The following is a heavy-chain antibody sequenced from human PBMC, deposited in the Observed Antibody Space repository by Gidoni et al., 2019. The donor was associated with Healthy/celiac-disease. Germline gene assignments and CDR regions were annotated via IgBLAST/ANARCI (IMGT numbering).Heavy chain of an antibody. CDR3: AREGDWNYYDSSGYKGSFDY. V-gene: IGHV1-46*01. Sequence: QVQRVQSGAEVTKPGAAVKVSCKASGYTFTSYYMHWVRQAPGQGLEWMGIINPSGGSTSYEQKFQGRVTMTRDTSTSTVYMELSSLRSEDTAVYYCAREGDWNYYDSSGYKGSFDYWGQGTLVTVSS. CDR1: GYTFTSYY. CDR2: INPSGGST. D-gene: IGHD3-22*01. J-gene: IGHJ4*02.